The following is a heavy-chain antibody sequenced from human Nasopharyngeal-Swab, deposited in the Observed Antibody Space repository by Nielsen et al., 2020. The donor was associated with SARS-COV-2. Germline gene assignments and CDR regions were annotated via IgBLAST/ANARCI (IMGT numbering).Heavy chain of an antibody. D-gene: IGHD6-19*01. CDR2: IYHSGST. J-gene: IGHJ4*02. V-gene: IGHV4-4*02. CDR3: ARGSRSGINNYSSGWYFFDY. Sequence: WIRQPPGKGLEWIGEIYHSGSTNYNPSLKSRVTISVDKSKNQFSLKLSSVTAADTAVYYCARGSRSGINNYSSGWYFFDYWGQGALVTVS.